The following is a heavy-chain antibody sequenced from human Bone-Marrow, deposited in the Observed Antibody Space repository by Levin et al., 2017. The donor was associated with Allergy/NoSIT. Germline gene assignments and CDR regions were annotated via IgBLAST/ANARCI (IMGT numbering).Heavy chain of an antibody. D-gene: IGHD2-15*01. J-gene: IGHJ4*02. CDR3: TRDGGYCSGGSCYSIFDY. V-gene: IGHV3-72*01. CDR1: GFTFSDHH. Sequence: QSGGSLRLSCAASGFTFSDHHMDWVRQAPGKGLEWVGRIRNKAKGYATEYAASVKGRFTISRDNSKNSLFLQMNSLKTEDTAMYYCTRDGGYCSGGSCYSIFDYWGQGTLVTVSS. CDR2: IRNKAKGYAT.